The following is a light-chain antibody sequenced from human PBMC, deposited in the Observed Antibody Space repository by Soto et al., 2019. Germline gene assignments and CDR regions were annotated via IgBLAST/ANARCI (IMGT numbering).Light chain of an antibody. CDR2: GES. Sequence: VLTQSPGTLSLSPGDRATLSCRASQSIGDYLAWYQHKPAQAPRLLIYGESSRATGIPDRLSGSGSGTDFNLTISRLEPEDFAVYYCQKYGSSRVTCGQGTRLEIK. J-gene: IGKJ5*01. CDR1: QSIGDY. V-gene: IGKV3-20*01. CDR3: QKYGSSRVT.